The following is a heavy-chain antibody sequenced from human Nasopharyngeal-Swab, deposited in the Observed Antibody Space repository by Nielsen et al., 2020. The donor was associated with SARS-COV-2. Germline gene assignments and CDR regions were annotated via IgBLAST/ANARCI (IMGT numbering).Heavy chain of an antibody. CDR1: GFTFSSYA. J-gene: IGHJ6*02. V-gene: IGHV3-30-3*01. CDR3: ARDLTGTGYYGMDV. D-gene: IGHD1-7*01. CDR2: ISYDGSNT. Sequence: GGSLRLSCAASGFTFSSYAMHWVRQAPGKGLEWVAFISYDGSNTYYADSVKGRFTISRDNSKNTLYLQMNSLRAEDTAVYYCARDLTGTGYYGMDVWGQGTTVTVSS.